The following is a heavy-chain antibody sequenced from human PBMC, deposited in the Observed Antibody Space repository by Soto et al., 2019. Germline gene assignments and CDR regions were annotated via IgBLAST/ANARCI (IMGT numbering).Heavy chain of an antibody. CDR1: GGTFSTYA. J-gene: IGHJ2*01. CDR3: AQTLGSAVDGPGRFDL. D-gene: IGHD6-19*01. CDR2: IIPLFGTA. V-gene: IGHV1-69*12. Sequence: QVQLVQSGAEVKKPGSSVKVSCKASGGTFSTYAISWVRQAPRQGLEWMGGIIPLFGTAKYAQKFQGRVTITADESKRTDYMELSSLRSEDTAMYYCAQTLGSAVDGPGRFDLWGRGTLITVSS.